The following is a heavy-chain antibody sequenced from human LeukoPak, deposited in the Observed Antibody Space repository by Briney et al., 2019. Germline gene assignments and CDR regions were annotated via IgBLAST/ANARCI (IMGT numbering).Heavy chain of an antibody. J-gene: IGHJ4*02. Sequence: ASMKVSCKSSGFTSTDYYIHWVRQAPGQGLEWVGYIGPHSSATSSPQEFQGRVTMTRDTSMSTAYMELTRLTSDDTAVYYCAREGNGLLSKDFDYWGQGTLVTVSS. CDR1: GFTSTDYY. CDR2: IGPHSSAT. D-gene: IGHD2/OR15-2a*01. V-gene: IGHV1-2*02. CDR3: AREGNGLLSKDFDY.